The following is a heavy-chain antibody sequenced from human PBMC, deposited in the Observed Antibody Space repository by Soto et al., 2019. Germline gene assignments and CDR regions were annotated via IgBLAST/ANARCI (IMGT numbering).Heavy chain of an antibody. CDR2: IYYSGST. CDR1: GGSISSYY. Sequence: PSETLSLTCTVSGGSISSYYWSWIRQPPGKGLEWIANIYYSGSTNYNPSLKSRVTISVDTSKNQFSLKLSSVTAADTAVYYCARGVTIFQGRDYSYCYGMDVWGQGTTVTVSS. D-gene: IGHD3-9*01. J-gene: IGHJ6*02. V-gene: IGHV4-59*01. CDR3: ARGVTIFQGRDYSYCYGMDV.